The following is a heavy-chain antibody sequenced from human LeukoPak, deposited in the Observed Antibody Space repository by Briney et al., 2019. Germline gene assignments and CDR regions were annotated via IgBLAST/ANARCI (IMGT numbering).Heavy chain of an antibody. D-gene: IGHD4-11*01. V-gene: IGHV5-51*01. Sequence: GESLKISCKASGYSFTSYWLGWVRQMPGKGLGWMGLIYPGDSDTRYSPSFQGQVTISADKSISTAYLQWSSLEASDTAMYYCVSQYNNYDHWGQGTLVTVSS. CDR2: IYPGDSDT. CDR1: GYSFTSYW. CDR3: VSQYNNYDH. J-gene: IGHJ5*02.